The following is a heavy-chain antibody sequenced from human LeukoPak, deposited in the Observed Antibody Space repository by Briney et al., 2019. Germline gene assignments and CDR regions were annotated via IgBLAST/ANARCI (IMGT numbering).Heavy chain of an antibody. J-gene: IGHJ5*02. CDR2: IYYSGST. CDR1: GGSISSYY. CDR3: ARFIRPAFNWFDP. D-gene: IGHD1-1*01. V-gene: IGHV4-59*08. Sequence: PSETLSLTCRVSGGSISSYYWSWIRQPPGKGLEWIGYIYYSGSTNYNPSLKSRVTISVDTSKNQFSLKLSSVTAADTAVYYCARFIRPAFNWFDPWGQGTLVTVSS.